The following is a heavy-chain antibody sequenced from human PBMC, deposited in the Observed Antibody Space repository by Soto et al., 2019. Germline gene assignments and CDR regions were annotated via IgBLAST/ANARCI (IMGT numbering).Heavy chain of an antibody. CDR3: ARGLSRKDFLIDYYAGPRLDP. J-gene: IGHJ5*02. V-gene: IGHV2-5*02. Sequence: SGPTLVNPTQTLTLTCTFSGFSLTTSGVGVAWIRQPPGKALEWLALIYWDGDKRYSPSLKSRLTITKDTSKNQVVLRMTNMDTVNTAKYYCARGLSRKDFLIDYYAGPRLDPWGQGALVTVSS. CDR2: IYWDGDK. D-gene: IGHD3-3*01. CDR1: GFSLTTSGVG.